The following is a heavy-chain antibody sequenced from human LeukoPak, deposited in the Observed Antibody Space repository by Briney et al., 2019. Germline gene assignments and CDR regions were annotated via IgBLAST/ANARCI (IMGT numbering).Heavy chain of an antibody. CDR1: GYSFTTFA. CDR2: ISAYNGNT. V-gene: IGHV1-18*01. Sequence: ASVKVSCKASGYSFTTFAMNWVRQAPGQGLEWMGWISAYNGNTNYAQKLQGRVTMTTDTSTSTAYMELRSLRSDDTAVYYCARDRNVLRYFDWLSPFDPWGQGTLVTVSS. D-gene: IGHD3-9*01. CDR3: ARDRNVLRYFDWLSPFDP. J-gene: IGHJ5*02.